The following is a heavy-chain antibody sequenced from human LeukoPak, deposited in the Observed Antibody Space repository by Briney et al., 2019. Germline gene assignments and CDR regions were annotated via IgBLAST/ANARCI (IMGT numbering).Heavy chain of an antibody. D-gene: IGHD3-10*01. CDR2: IYYSGST. CDR1: GGSISSYY. J-gene: IGHJ5*02. Sequence: SETLSLTCTVSGGSISSYYWSWIRQPPGKGLEWIGSIYYSGSTYYNPSLKSRVTISVDTSKNQFSLKLSSVTAADTAVYYCARRSFEWFDPWGQGTLVTVSS. CDR3: ARRSFEWFDP. V-gene: IGHV4-59*05.